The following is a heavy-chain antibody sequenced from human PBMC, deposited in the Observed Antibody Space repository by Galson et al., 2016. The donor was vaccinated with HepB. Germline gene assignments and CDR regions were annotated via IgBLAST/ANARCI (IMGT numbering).Heavy chain of an antibody. CDR1: GLTVSSNY. CDR2: IYSGGGS. CDR3: ARDPMATRYYYYGMDV. J-gene: IGHJ6*02. D-gene: IGHD5-24*01. Sequence: SLRLSCAASGLTVSSNYMSWVRQAPGKGLEWVSVIYSGGGSYYADSVKGRFTISRDNSKNTLYLQMNSLRAEDTAVYYCARDPMATRYYYYGMDVWGQGTTVTVSS. V-gene: IGHV3-53*01.